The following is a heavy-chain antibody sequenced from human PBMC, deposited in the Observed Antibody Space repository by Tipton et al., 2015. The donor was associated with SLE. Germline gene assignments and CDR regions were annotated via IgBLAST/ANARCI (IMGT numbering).Heavy chain of an antibody. J-gene: IGHJ3*02. D-gene: IGHD6-13*01. CDR2: IYYSGGT. V-gene: IGHV4-38-2*01. CDR1: GYSISSGYY. CDR3: ATALAAAGTYAFDI. Sequence: SLTCAVSGYSISSGYYWGWIRQPPGKGLEWIGSIYYSGGTYYNPSLKSRVTISVDTSKNQFPLKLSSVTAADTAVYYCATALAAAGTYAFDIWGQGTMVTVSS.